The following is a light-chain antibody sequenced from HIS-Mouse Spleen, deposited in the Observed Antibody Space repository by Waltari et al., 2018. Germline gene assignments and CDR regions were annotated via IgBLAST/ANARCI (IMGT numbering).Light chain of an antibody. CDR3: AAWDDSLNGNYV. V-gene: IGLV1-44*01. Sequence: QSVLTQPPSASGTPGPRLTIPCSGRRTHIGRNTVNWYPQLPGTAPKLPIYSNNQRPSGVPDRFSGSKSGTSASLAISGLQSEDEADYYCAAWDDSLNGNYVFGTGTKVTVL. CDR1: RTHIGRNT. CDR2: SNN. J-gene: IGLJ1*01.